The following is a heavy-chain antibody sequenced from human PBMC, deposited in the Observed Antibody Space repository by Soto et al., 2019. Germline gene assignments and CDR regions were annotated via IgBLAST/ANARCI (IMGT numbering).Heavy chain of an antibody. V-gene: IGHV3-9*01. CDR1: GFTFDDYA. CDR2: ISWNSGSI. D-gene: IGHD6-13*01. CDR3: AKDADIAAAGTVDY. J-gene: IGHJ4*02. Sequence: EVQLVESGGGLVQPGRSLRLSCAASGFTFDDYAMHWVRQAPGKGLEWVSGISWNSGSIGYADPVKGRFTISRDNAKNSLYLQMNSLRAEDTALYYCAKDADIAAAGTVDYWGQGTLVTVSS.